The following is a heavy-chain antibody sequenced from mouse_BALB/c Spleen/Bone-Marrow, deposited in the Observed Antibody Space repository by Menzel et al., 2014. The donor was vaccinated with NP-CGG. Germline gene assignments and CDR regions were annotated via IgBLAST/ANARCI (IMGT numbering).Heavy chain of an antibody. D-gene: IGHD2-12*01. CDR2: IHPSHSET. CDR1: GYSFTRYW. V-gene: IGHV1-74*01. J-gene: IGHJ2*01. CDR3: ARGRGRRCDYIDY. Sequence: QVHLQEPGAELVTPGASEKLSCKSSGYSFTRYWMNWVKQRPGQSLERIDMIHPSHSETRLNQKFKDKATLTVDKSSSTASMHLISPTSEDSAVYYYARGRGRRCDYIDYWGQGTTLTVSS.